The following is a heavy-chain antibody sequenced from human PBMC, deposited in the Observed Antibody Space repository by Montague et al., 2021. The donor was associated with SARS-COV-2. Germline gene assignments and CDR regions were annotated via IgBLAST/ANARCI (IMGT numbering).Heavy chain of an antibody. CDR1: GGSISSGSYY. CDR2: IYTSGST. CDR3: ARQAQLFHRATDYYDMDV. D-gene: IGHD1-1*01. V-gene: IGHV4-61*02. Sequence: TLSLTCTVSGGSISSGSYYWSWIRQPAGKGLEWIGRIYTSGSTNYNPSLKSRVTISVDTSKNQFSLKLSSVTAADTAVYYCARQAQLFHRATDYYDMDVWGQGTTVTVSS. J-gene: IGHJ6*02.